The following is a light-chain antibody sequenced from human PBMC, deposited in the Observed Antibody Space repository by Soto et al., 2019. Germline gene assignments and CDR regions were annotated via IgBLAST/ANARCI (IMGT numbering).Light chain of an antibody. CDR3: QQYGSSHTWT. Sequence: ILLTQSPGTLSLSPGERTTLSCGASQSISRYLAWYQQKPGQGPRLLIYGASSRATGIPNSFSGSGSGTDFTLTISRLETEDSAAYYCQQYGSSHTWTFGHGTKVDI. CDR1: QSISRY. CDR2: GAS. V-gene: IGKV3-20*01. J-gene: IGKJ1*01.